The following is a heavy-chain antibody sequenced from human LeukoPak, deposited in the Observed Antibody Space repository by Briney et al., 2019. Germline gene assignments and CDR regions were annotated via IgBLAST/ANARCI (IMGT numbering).Heavy chain of an antibody. D-gene: IGHD3-22*01. J-gene: IGHJ4*02. CDR2: INHSGST. CDR3: ARGGFYDSSGYYQGGYYFDY. Sequence: SETLSLTCAVYGGSFSGYYWSWIRQPPGKGLEWIGEINHSGSTNYNPSLKSRVTISVDTSKNQFSLKLSSVTAADTAVYYCARGGFYDSSGYYQGGYYFDYWGQGTLVTVSS. CDR1: GGSFSGYY. V-gene: IGHV4-34*01.